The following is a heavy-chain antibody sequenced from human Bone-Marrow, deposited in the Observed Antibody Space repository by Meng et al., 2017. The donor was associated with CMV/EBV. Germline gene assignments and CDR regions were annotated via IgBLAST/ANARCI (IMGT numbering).Heavy chain of an antibody. V-gene: IGHV3-30-3*01. CDR2: ISYDGSNK. D-gene: IGHD5-12*01. J-gene: IGHJ6*02. CDR1: GFTFSSYA. CDR3: ARQSGYSGYDRVYYGMDV. Sequence: GGSLRLSCAASGFTFSSYAMHWVRQAPGKGLEWVAVISYDGSNKYYADSVKGRFTISRDNSKNTLYLQMNSLRAEDTAVYYCARQSGYSGYDRVYYGMDVWGQGTTVIVSS.